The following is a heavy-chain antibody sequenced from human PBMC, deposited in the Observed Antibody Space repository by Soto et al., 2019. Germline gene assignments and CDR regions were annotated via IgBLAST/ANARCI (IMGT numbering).Heavy chain of an antibody. V-gene: IGHV1-3*01. D-gene: IGHD6-6*01. Sequence: SVKVSRKAFGYTFTSYLMRRGRNARGQRLEWMGWINAGNGNTKYSQKFQGRVTISRDTSASTAYMERSSLRSEDTAVYYCALAYGSSSRGYCYGMDVWRKGSTDTVTS. J-gene: IGHJ6*04. CDR1: GYTFTSYL. CDR3: ALAYGSSSRGYCYGMDV. CDR2: INAGNGNT.